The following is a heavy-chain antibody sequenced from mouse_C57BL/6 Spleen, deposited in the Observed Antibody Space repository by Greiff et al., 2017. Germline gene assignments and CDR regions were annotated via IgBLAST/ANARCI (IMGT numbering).Heavy chain of an antibody. Sequence: VQLQQSGAELVKPGASVKISCKASGYAFSSYWMNWVKQRPGKGLEWIGQIYPGDGDTNYNGKFKGKATLTADKSSSTAYMQLSSLTSEDSAVYFCARCYCSNYGWYFDVWGTGTTVTVSS. CDR3: ARCYCSNYGWYFDV. V-gene: IGHV1-80*01. D-gene: IGHD2-5*01. CDR1: GYAFSSYW. CDR2: IYPGDGDT. J-gene: IGHJ1*03.